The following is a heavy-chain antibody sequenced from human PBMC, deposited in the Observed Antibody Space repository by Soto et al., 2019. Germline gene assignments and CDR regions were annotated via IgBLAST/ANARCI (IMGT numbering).Heavy chain of an antibody. CDR3: ARGGGWTFDY. CDR1: GGSISSGGYS. Sequence: QLQLQESGSGLVKPSQTLSLTCAVSGGSISSGGYSWSWIRQPPGKGLEWIGYIYHSGSSYFNPSLKGRVTISLDRSKNQFSLKLSSVTAADTAVYYCARGGGWTFDYWGQGTLVTVSS. J-gene: IGHJ4*02. D-gene: IGHD2-15*01. CDR2: IYHSGSS. V-gene: IGHV4-30-2*01.